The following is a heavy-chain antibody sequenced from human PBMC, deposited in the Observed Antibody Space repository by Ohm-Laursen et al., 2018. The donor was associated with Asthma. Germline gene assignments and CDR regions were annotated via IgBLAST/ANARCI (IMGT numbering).Heavy chain of an antibody. V-gene: IGHV3-23*01. CDR1: GFIISNYA. CDR2: IRGSGDTT. CDR3: AKASTFSTGYYFDF. D-gene: IGHD2-2*01. J-gene: IGHJ4*02. Sequence: SLRLSCAASGFIISNYAMSWVRQAPGKGLEWVSAIRGSGDTTHYTDFVKGRFTISRDSSENTLYLHMNNLRAEDTAAYYCAKASTFSTGYYFDFWGQGTLATVSS.